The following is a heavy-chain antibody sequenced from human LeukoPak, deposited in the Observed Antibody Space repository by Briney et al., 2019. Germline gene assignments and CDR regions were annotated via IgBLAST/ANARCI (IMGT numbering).Heavy chain of an antibody. CDR1: GGSISSGGYS. Sequence: SETLSLTCAVSGGSISSGGYSWNWMRQPAGKGLEWIGLIYTSGSTNYNPSLKSRVTISLDKSKNQLSLKLTSVTAADTAVYYCTRDMDYWGQGTLVTVSS. J-gene: IGHJ4*02. V-gene: IGHV4-61*02. CDR2: IYTSGST. CDR3: TRDMDY.